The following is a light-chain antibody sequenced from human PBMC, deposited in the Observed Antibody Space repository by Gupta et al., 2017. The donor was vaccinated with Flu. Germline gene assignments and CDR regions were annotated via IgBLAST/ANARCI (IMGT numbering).Light chain of an antibody. Sequence: SYELTQSPSVSVSPGQTGSVTCTGNKLGDKFACWYQQKPGQSPVLVIYENTKRPSGIPERFSGSSSGNTATLTSGGTQAMDEADYYCQAWDSGTVVFGGGTKLTV. CDR1: KLGDKF. CDR3: QAWDSGTVV. J-gene: IGLJ2*01. CDR2: ENT. V-gene: IGLV3-1*01.